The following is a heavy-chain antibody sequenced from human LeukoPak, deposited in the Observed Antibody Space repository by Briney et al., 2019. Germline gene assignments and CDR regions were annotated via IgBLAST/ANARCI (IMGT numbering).Heavy chain of an antibody. CDR3: ARGTRGYYDSSGYYYGY. Sequence: PSETLSLTCAVYGGSFSGYYWSWIRQPPGKGLEWIGXINHSGSTNYNPSLKSRVTISVDTSKNQFSLKLSSVTAADTAVYYCARGTRGYYDSSGYYYGYWGQGTLVTVSS. CDR1: GGSFSGYY. J-gene: IGHJ4*02. V-gene: IGHV4-34*01. CDR2: INHSGST. D-gene: IGHD3-22*01.